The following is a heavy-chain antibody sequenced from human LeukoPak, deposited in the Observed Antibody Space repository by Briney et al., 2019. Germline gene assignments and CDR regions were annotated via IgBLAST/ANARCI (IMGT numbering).Heavy chain of an antibody. Sequence: PGGSLRLSCTASGFTFGDYAMSWVRQAPGKGLEWVGFIRSKAYGGTTEYAASVKGRFTISRDDSKSIAYLLMNSLKTEDTAVHYCTRAFALWSGYYYFDYWGQGSLVIVSS. V-gene: IGHV3-49*04. CDR2: IRSKAYGGTT. D-gene: IGHD3-3*01. CDR3: TRAFALWSGYYYFDY. J-gene: IGHJ4*02. CDR1: GFTFGDYA.